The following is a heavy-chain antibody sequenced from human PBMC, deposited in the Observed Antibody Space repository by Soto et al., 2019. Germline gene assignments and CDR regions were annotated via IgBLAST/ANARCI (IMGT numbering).Heavy chain of an antibody. V-gene: IGHV3-30-3*01. J-gene: IGHJ3*02. CDR1: GFTFSSYA. CDR3: ARDQSEMATPAVDI. CDR2: ISYDGSNK. D-gene: IGHD5-12*01. Sequence: QVQLVESGGGVVQPGRSLRLSCAASGFTFSSYAMHWVRQAPGKGLEWVAVISYDGSNKYYADSVKGRFTISRDNSKNTLYLQMNSLKAEDTAVYYCARDQSEMATPAVDICGQGTMVIFSS.